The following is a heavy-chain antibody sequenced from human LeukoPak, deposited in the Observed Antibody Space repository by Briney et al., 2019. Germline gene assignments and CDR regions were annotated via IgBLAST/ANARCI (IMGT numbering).Heavy chain of an antibody. J-gene: IGHJ4*02. CDR3: ARHIWSGYYDFDY. CDR1: GGSFSGYY. D-gene: IGHD3-3*02. Sequence: SETLSLTCAVYGGSFSGYYWSWIRQPPGKGLEWIGEINHSGSTNYNPSLKSRVTISVDTSKNQFSLKLSSVTAADTAVYYCARHIWSGYYDFDYWGQGTLVTVSS. V-gene: IGHV4-34*01. CDR2: INHSGST.